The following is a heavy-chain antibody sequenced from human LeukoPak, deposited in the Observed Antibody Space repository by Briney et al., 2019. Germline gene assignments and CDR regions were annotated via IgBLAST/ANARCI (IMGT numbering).Heavy chain of an antibody. Sequence: GGSLRLSCAASGFTFSTYNMNWVRQAPGKGLEWVSFISSGSRIIYYADSVKGRFTVSRDNAKNSLYLQMNSLKDEDTAVYYCARNPAGIGDYWGQGTLVTVSS. V-gene: IGHV3-48*02. CDR3: ARNPAGIGDY. CDR1: GFTFSTYN. J-gene: IGHJ4*02. D-gene: IGHD1-26*01. CDR2: ISSGSRII.